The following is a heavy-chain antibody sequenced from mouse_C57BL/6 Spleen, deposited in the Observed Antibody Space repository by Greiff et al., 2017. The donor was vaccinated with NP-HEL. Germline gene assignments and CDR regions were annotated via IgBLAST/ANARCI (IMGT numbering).Heavy chain of an antibody. V-gene: IGHV3-6*01. CDR2: ISYDGSN. CDR3: ARRIYYFDY. Sequence: EVKLMESGPGLVKPSQSLSLTCSVTGYSITSGYYWNWIRQFPGNKLEWMGYISYDGSNNYNPSLKNRISITRDTSKNQFFLKLNSVTTEDTATYYCARRIYYFDYWGQGTTLTVSS. CDR1: GYSITSGYY. J-gene: IGHJ2*01.